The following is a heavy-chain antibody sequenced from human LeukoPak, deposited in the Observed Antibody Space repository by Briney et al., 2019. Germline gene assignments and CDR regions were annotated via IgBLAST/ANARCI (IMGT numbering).Heavy chain of an antibody. V-gene: IGHV3-30*18. CDR3: AKNTVTTFAFDY. J-gene: IGHJ4*02. CDR1: GFTFSSYG. D-gene: IGHD4-17*01. CDR2: ISYDGSNK. Sequence: PGRSLRLSCAASGFTFSSYGMHWVRQAPGKGLEWVAVISYDGSNKYYADSVKGRFTISRDNSKNTLYLQMNSLRAEDTAVYYCAKNTVTTFAFDYWGQGTLVTVSS.